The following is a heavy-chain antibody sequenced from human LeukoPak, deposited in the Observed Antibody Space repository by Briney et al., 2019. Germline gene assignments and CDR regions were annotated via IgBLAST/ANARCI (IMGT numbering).Heavy chain of an antibody. CDR2: ISYDGSNK. CDR1: GFTFSSYG. V-gene: IGHV3-30*18. D-gene: IGHD6-13*01. J-gene: IGHJ4*02. CDR3: AKGPTGYSSSWPDY. Sequence: PGASLRLSCAASGFTFSSYGMHWVRQAPGKGLEWVAVISYDGSNKYYADSVKGRFTISRDNSKNTPYLQMNSLRAEDTAVYYCAKGPTGYSSSWPDYWGQGTLVTVSS.